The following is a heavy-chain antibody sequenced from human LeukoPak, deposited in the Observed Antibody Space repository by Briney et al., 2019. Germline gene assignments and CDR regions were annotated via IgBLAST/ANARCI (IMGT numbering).Heavy chain of an antibody. J-gene: IGHJ5*02. V-gene: IGHV3-33*01. Sequence: PGGSLTLSCSASGFTFSSFGMHWVRQAPGKGLEWVAVIWYDASNKYYADSVKGRFTISRDNSKNTLYLQMNSLRDDDTAVYYCVRGVGVSRFNYLDPWGQGTLVIVSS. D-gene: IGHD1-7*01. CDR1: GFTFSSFG. CDR2: IWYDASNK. CDR3: VRGVGVSRFNYLDP.